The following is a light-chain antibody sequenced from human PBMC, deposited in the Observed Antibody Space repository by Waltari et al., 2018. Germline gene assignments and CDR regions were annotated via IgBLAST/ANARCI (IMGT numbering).Light chain of an antibody. Sequence: EIVITQSPATLSVSPGERATLSCRDSQSVSNNSAWYQQNPGQAPRLLIYGAYTRATGISARFSGSGSGTDFTLTINSLQSEDFAVYYCQQYKNWPRTFGPGTKVEIK. CDR3: QQYKNWPRT. CDR1: QSVSNN. CDR2: GAY. V-gene: IGKV3-15*01. J-gene: IGKJ3*01.